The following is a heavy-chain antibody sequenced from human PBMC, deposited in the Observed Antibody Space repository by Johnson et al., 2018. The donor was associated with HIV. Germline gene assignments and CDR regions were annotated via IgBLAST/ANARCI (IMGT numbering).Heavy chain of an antibody. V-gene: IGHV3-30*04. CDR2: FSYDGSDK. J-gene: IGHJ3*02. CDR3: ARERYGSQAIDGFDI. D-gene: IGHD2-15*01. Sequence: QVRLVESGGGVVQPGRSLRLSCAASGFSFSSYTLHWVRQAPGKGLEWVAVFSYDGSDKYYADSVKGRFTISRDNSKNTRYLQMNSLRAEDTAVYYCARERYGSQAIDGFDIWGQGTMVTVSS. CDR1: GFSFSSYT.